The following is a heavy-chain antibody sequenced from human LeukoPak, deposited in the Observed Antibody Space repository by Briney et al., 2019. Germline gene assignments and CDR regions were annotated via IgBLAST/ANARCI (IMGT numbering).Heavy chain of an antibody. V-gene: IGHV1-2*02. J-gene: IGHJ5*02. D-gene: IGHD3-16*02. Sequence: ASVKVSCKAAGYTLTGYYMHWVRQAPGQGLEWMGWMNPNSGGTKYAQKFQGRVTMTRDTSISTAYMELSRLRSDDTAMYYCARDKLGLGELSLYDQWGQGTLVTVFS. CDR2: MNPNSGGT. CDR1: GYTLTGYY. CDR3: ARDKLGLGELSLYDQ.